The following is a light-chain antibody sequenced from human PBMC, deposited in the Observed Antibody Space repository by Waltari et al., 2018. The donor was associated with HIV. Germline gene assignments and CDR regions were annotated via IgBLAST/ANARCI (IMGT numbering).Light chain of an antibody. J-gene: IGKJ4*01. Sequence: EIVLTQSPATLSVSPGERATLSCRASQSVSTSLAWYQQRPGQPPRLLVYGASTRATDIPARFSGSGSGTDFTLTISSLQSEDFAVYYCQQYYNWPPLTFGGGTKVEI. CDR2: GAS. V-gene: IGKV3-15*01. CDR3: QQYYNWPPLT. CDR1: QSVSTS.